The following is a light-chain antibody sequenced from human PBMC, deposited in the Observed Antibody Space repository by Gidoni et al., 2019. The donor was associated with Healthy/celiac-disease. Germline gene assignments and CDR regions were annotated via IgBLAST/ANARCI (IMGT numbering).Light chain of an antibody. CDR3: QQYYSYPLT. CDR2: AAS. V-gene: IGKV1-8*01. CDR1: QGISSY. Sequence: AIRMTQSPSSLSASTGDRVTITCRASQGISSYLAWYQPKPGKAPKLLIYAASTLQSGVPSRFSGSGSGTDFTLTISCLQSEDFATYYCQQYYSYPLTFXGXTKVEIK. J-gene: IGKJ4*01.